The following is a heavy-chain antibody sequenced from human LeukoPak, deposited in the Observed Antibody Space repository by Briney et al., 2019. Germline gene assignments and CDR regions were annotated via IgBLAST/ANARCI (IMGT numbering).Heavy chain of an antibody. CDR3: AKESCSLHGMDV. D-gene: IGHD2-15*01. CDR2: ISYDGSNK. V-gene: IGHV3-30*18. J-gene: IGHJ6*02. CDR1: GFTFSSYG. Sequence: PGRSLRLSCAASGFTFSSYGMHWVHQAPGKGLEWVAVISYDGSNKYYADSVKGRFTISRDNSKNTLYLQMNSLRAEDTAVYYCAKESCSLHGMDVWGQGTTVTVSS.